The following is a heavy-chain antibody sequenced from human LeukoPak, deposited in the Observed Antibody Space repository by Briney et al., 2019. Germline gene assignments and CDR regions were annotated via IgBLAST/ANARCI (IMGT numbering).Heavy chain of an antibody. CDR1: GFTFSSYE. CDR2: ISYDGSNK. Sequence: GGSLRLSCAASGFTFSSYEMNWVRQAPGKGLEWVAFISYDGSNKYYADSVKGRFTISRDNSKNTLYLQMNSLRAEDTAVYYCARDRQPHGYYYYYMDVWGKGTTVTVSS. V-gene: IGHV3-30*03. D-gene: IGHD6-13*01. J-gene: IGHJ6*03. CDR3: ARDRQPHGYYYYYMDV.